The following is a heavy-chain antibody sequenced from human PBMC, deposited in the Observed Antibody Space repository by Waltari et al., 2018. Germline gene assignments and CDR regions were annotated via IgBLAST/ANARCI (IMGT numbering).Heavy chain of an antibody. J-gene: IGHJ4*02. Sequence: EVQLVESGGGLVQPGGSLRLSCAASGFTFSSYWMHWVRQAPGKGLVWVSRINRDGSSTSYADSVKGRFTISRDNDKNTLYLQMNSLRAEDTAVYYCARDEGIAVAGLPGHDYWGQGTLVTVSS. D-gene: IGHD6-19*01. V-gene: IGHV3-74*01. CDR2: INRDGSST. CDR3: ARDEGIAVAGLPGHDY. CDR1: GFTFSSYW.